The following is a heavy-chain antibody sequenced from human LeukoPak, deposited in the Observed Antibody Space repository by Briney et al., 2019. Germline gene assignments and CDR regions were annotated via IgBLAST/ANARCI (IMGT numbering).Heavy chain of an antibody. CDR2: INHSGST. CDR1: GGSFSGYY. D-gene: IGHD2-2*01. J-gene: IGHJ5*02. V-gene: IGHV4-34*01. Sequence: KPSETLSLTCAVYGGSFSGYYWSWIRQPPGKGLEWIGEINHSGSTNYNPSLKSRVTISVDTSKNQFSLKLSSVTAADTAVYYCARGQGYCSSTSCSFDPWGQGTLVTISS. CDR3: ARGQGYCSSTSCSFDP.